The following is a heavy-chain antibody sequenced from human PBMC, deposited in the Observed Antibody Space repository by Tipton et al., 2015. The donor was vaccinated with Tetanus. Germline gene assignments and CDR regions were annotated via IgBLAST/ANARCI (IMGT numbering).Heavy chain of an antibody. J-gene: IGHJ4*02. Sequence: QLVQSGPEVKKPGASVKVSCKASGYTFTAYYMHWVRQAPGQGLEWMGWINPNSGGTNYAQKFQGRVTMTRDTSISTAYMELRRLRSDDTAVYYCARAFAGTPPFDYWGQGTLVTVSS. V-gene: IGHV1-2*02. CDR1: GYTFTAYY. CDR2: INPNSGGT. D-gene: IGHD1-7*01. CDR3: ARAFAGTPPFDY.